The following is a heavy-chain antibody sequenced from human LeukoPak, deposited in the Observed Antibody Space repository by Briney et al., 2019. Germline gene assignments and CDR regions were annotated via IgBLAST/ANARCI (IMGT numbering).Heavy chain of an antibody. J-gene: IGHJ4*02. Sequence: GGSLRLSCAVSGFIFSNYAMNWVRQAPGKGLEWVSAISGSGGSTYYADSVKGRFTISRDNSKNTLYLQMNSLRAEDTALYYCARGRPHGNDYWGQGTLVTVSS. CDR2: ISGSGGST. V-gene: IGHV3-23*01. D-gene: IGHD4-23*01. CDR3: ARGRPHGNDY. CDR1: GFIFSNYA.